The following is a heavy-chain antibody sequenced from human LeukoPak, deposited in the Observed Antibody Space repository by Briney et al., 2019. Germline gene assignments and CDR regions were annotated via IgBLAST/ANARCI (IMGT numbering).Heavy chain of an antibody. V-gene: IGHV4-4*07. CDR1: GGSISSYY. CDR3: ARVMGVNYDFWSGDAFDI. CDR2: IHTSGST. Sequence: SETLSLTCTVSGGSISSYYWSWIRQPAGKGLEWIGRIHTSGSTNYNPSLKSRVTMSVDTSKNQFSLKLSSVTAADTAVYYCARVMGVNYDFWSGDAFDIWGQGTMVTVSS. D-gene: IGHD3-3*01. J-gene: IGHJ3*02.